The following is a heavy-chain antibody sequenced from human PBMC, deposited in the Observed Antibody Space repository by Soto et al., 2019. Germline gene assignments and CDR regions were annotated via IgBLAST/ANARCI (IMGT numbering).Heavy chain of an antibody. CDR2: INAGNGNT. J-gene: IGHJ4*02. D-gene: IGHD2-21*02. Sequence: ASVKVSCKASGYTFTSYAMHWVRQAPGQRLEWMGWINAGNGNTKYSQKFQGRVTITRDTSASTAYMELSSLRPEYTAVYYCARSIVVVTALDYWGQGTLVTVSS. CDR3: ARSIVVVTALDY. V-gene: IGHV1-3*01. CDR1: GYTFTSYA.